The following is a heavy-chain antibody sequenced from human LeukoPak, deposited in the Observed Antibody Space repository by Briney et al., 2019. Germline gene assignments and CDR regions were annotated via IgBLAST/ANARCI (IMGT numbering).Heavy chain of an antibody. CDR1: GFTFSSYA. D-gene: IGHD3-10*01. J-gene: IGHJ2*01. Sequence: GGSLRLSCGASGFTFSSYAMRWVRQAPGKGLEWVSAVSDSGGNTYYADSVKGRFTISRDNSKNTLYLQMYSLRAEDTAVYYCAKEVRGYWSFDLWGRGTLVTVSS. CDR3: AKEVRGYWSFDL. CDR2: VSDSGGNT. V-gene: IGHV3-23*01.